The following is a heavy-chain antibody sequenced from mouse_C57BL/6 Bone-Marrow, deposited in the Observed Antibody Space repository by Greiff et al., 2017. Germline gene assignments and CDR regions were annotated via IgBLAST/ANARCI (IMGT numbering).Heavy chain of an antibody. V-gene: IGHV1-9*01. J-gene: IGHJ1*03. CDR1: GYTFTGYW. CDR3: ARNYGSKDWYFDV. D-gene: IGHD1-1*01. CDR2: ILPGSGST. Sequence: QVQLQQSGAELMKPGASVKLSCKATGYTFTGYWIEWVKQRPGHGLEWIGEILPGSGSTNYNEKFKGKATLTADTSSNTAYMQRSSLTTEDSAIYYCARNYGSKDWYFDVWGTGTTVTVSS.